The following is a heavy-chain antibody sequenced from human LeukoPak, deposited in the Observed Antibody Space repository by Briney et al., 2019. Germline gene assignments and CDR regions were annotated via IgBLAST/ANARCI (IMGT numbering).Heavy chain of an antibody. D-gene: IGHD4-17*01. CDR1: GGSISSGGYS. CDR2: IYHSGST. V-gene: IGHV4-30-2*01. Sequence: PSETLSLTCAVSGGSISSGGYSWSWIRQPPGKGLEWIGYIYHSGSTYYNPSLKSRVTISVDRSKNQFSLKLSSVTAADTAVYYCARGSPGYGDYLANLPFDYWGQGTLVTVSS. J-gene: IGHJ4*02. CDR3: ARGSPGYGDYLANLPFDY.